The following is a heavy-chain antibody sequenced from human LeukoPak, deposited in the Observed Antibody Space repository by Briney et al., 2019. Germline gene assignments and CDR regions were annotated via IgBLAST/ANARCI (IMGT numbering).Heavy chain of an antibody. D-gene: IGHD3-10*01. J-gene: IGHJ4*02. CDR1: GFTFSSYG. V-gene: IGHV3-30*18. CDR2: ISYDGSNK. CDR3: AKDGLISGSGSYPDY. Sequence: GGSLRLSCAASGFTFSSYGMHWVRQAPGKGLEWVAVISYDGSNKYYADSVKGRFTISRDNSKNTLYLQMNSLRAEDTAVYYCAKDGLISGSGSYPDYWGQGTLVTVSS.